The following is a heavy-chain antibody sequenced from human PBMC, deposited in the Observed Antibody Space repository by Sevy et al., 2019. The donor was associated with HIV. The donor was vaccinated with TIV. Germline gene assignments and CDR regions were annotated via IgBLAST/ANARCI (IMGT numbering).Heavy chain of an antibody. D-gene: IGHD2-15*01. J-gene: IGHJ4*02. CDR1: GFIFNNYD. V-gene: IGHV3-30*18. CDR2: VSYDGADK. Sequence: GGSLRLSCAASGFIFNNYDMYWIRQAPGKGLEWVATVSYDGADKDYADIVKGRFTISRDSSRSMLYLQMTSRRPEDTGVYFCAKDMVDCSGGTCYSGAVSPFESWGQGTLVTVSS. CDR3: AKDMVDCSGGTCYSGAVSPFES.